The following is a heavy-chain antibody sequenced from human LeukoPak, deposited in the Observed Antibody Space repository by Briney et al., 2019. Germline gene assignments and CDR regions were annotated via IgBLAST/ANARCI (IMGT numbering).Heavy chain of an antibody. Sequence: GESLKISCETSGYSFSNSWIGWVRQVSGKVLEWMGLIYPGDSDTRYSPSVQGQVTISADKSISTAYLQWSSLKASDTAMYYCARHSVLQDTAMVNDYWGQGTLVTVSS. V-gene: IGHV5-51*01. CDR3: ARHSVLQDTAMVNDY. D-gene: IGHD5-18*01. J-gene: IGHJ4*02. CDR1: GYSFSNSW. CDR2: IYPGDSDT.